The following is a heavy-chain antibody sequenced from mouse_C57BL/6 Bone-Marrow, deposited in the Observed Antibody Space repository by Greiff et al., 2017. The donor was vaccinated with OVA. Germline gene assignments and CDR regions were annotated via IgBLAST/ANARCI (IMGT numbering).Heavy chain of an antibody. V-gene: IGHV5-6*02. CDR2: ISSGGSYT. D-gene: IGHD2-3*01. CDR1: GFTFSSYG. CDR3: ARRWLLRFAY. J-gene: IGHJ3*01. Sequence: EVMLVESGGDLVKPGGSLKLSCAASGFTFSSYGMSWVRQTPDKRLEWVATISSGGSYTYYPDSVKGRFTISRDNAKNTLYLQMSSLKSEDTAMYYCARRWLLRFAYWGQGTLVTVSA.